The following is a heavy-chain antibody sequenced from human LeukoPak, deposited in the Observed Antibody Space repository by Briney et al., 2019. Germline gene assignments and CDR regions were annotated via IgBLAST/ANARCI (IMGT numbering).Heavy chain of an antibody. D-gene: IGHD3-3*01. J-gene: IGHJ4*02. CDR3: ASRSSIWSGYQDTLYSFDS. CDR1: GGSISSSYYY. CDR2: IYYSGST. Sequence: ASETLSLTCTVSGGSISSSYYYWGWIRQPPGKGLEWIGSIYYSGSTDYNPSLKSRVTISVDTSKNQFSLKLSSVTAADTAVYYCASRSSIWSGYQDTLYSFDSWGQGTLVTVSS. V-gene: IGHV4-39*07.